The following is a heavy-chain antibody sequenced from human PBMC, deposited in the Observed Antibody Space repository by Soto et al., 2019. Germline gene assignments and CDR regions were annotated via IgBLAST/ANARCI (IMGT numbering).Heavy chain of an antibody. CDR1: GYTFTSYG. D-gene: IGHD3-10*01. Sequence: QVQLVQSGAEVKKPGASVKVSCKASGYTFTSYGISWVRQAPGQGLEWMGWISAYNGNTNYAQKLQGRVTMTTDTPTSTAYMELRSLRSDDTAVYYCARVFRYGSGSYWAYGMDVWGQGTTVTVSS. J-gene: IGHJ6*02. CDR3: ARVFRYGSGSYWAYGMDV. CDR2: ISAYNGNT. V-gene: IGHV1-18*01.